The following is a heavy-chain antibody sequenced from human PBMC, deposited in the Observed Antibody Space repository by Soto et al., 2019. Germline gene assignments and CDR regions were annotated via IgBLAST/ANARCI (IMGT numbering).Heavy chain of an antibody. V-gene: IGHV1-69*13. Sequence: SVKVSCKASGGTFHSYAISWVRQAPGHGLEWMGGIIPVFGTTNYAQKFQGRVTITADESTSTAFMELSSLRSDDTAFYYCASSGWAPRSSYYYGIDVWGQGTTVTVSS. J-gene: IGHJ6*02. CDR1: GGTFHSYA. D-gene: IGHD1-26*01. CDR3: ASSGWAPRSSYYYGIDV. CDR2: IIPVFGTT.